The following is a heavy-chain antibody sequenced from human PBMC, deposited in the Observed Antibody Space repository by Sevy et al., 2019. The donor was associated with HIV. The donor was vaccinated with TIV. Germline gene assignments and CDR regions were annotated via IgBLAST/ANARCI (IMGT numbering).Heavy chain of an antibody. Sequence: GASVKVSYKASGYTFTNYYMHWVRQAPGQGLEWMGIISPSDVSTSYAQNFQGRVTMTRDTSTSTVYMDLSNLRSEDTAVYYCARDVGSHSGLDIWGQGTMVTVSS. V-gene: IGHV1-46*01. CDR2: ISPSDVST. CDR3: ARDVGSHSGLDI. CDR1: GYTFTNYY. J-gene: IGHJ3*02. D-gene: IGHD1-26*01.